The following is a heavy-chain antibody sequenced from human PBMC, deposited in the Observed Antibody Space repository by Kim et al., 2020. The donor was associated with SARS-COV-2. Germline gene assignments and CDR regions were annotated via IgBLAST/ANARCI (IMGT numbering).Heavy chain of an antibody. CDR2: INPSGGST. CDR3: ARDRTTTIPRSRYTNWFDP. V-gene: IGHV1-46*01. D-gene: IGHD1-26*01. CDR1: GYTFTSYY. J-gene: IGHJ5*02. Sequence: ASVKVSCKASGYTFTSYYMHWVRQAPGQGLEWMGIINPSGGSTSYAQKFQGRVTMTRDTSTSTVYMELSSLRSEDTAVYYCARDRTTTIPRSRYTNWFDPWGQGTLVTVSS.